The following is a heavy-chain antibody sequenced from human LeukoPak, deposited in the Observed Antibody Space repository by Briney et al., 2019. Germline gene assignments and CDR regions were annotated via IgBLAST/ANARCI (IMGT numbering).Heavy chain of an antibody. Sequence: PSETLSLTCTVSGGSISSYYWSWIRQPPGKGLEWSGYIYYSGSTNYNPSLKSRVTISVDTSKNQFSLKLSSVTAADTAVYYCARRPQSSSWPPDYWGQGTLVTVSS. D-gene: IGHD6-13*01. CDR2: IYYSGST. CDR3: ARRPQSSSWPPDY. J-gene: IGHJ4*02. CDR1: GGSISSYY. V-gene: IGHV4-59*08.